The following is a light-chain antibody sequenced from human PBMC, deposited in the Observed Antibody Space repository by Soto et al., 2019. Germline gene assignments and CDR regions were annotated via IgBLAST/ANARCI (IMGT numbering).Light chain of an antibody. CDR2: DAS. Sequence: DIQMTQSPSTLSASVVDRVTITCRASQSINIWLAWYQQKAGKAPKLLIYDASTLESGVPSRFSRSGSRTEFTLTISSLQPDDFATYYCQQFHTYPVTFGQGTRLEIK. CDR3: QQFHTYPVT. J-gene: IGKJ5*01. V-gene: IGKV1-5*01. CDR1: QSINIW.